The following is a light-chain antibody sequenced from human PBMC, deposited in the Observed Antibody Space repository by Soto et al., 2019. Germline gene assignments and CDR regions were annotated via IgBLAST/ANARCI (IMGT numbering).Light chain of an antibody. V-gene: IGLV2-14*02. CDR2: EGT. Sequence: QSVLTQPASVSGSPGQSITISCTGTNNLVSWYQQHPGKAPKVVVYEGTKRPSGVSTRFSGSKSGSTASLTISGLQAEDEADYFCSSYTTNNAHVFGGGTKLTVL. CDR1: NNL. CDR3: SSYTTNNAHV. J-gene: IGLJ2*01.